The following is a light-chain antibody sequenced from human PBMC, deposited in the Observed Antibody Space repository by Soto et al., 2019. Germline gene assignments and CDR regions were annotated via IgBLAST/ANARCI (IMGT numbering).Light chain of an antibody. V-gene: IGLV2-11*01. CDR1: SSDVGGYNY. Sequence: SVLTQPRSVSGSPGQSVTISCTGTSSDVGGYNYVSWYQQHPGKAPKLMIYDVSKRPSGAPDRFSGSKSGNTASLTISGLQAEDEADYYCCSYAGSYPVVFGGGTKVTVL. J-gene: IGLJ2*01. CDR2: DVS. CDR3: CSYAGSYPVV.